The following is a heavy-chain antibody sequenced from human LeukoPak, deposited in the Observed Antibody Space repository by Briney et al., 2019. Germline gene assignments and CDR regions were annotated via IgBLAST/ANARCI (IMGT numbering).Heavy chain of an antibody. CDR3: ARDSAYCGGDCYGPFDY. V-gene: IGHV1-69*04. J-gene: IGHJ4*02. D-gene: IGHD2-21*02. CDR2: IIPILGIA. Sequence: SVKVSCKASGGTFSSYAISWVRQAPGQGLEWMGRIIPILGIANYAQKFQGRVTMTRDTSTSTVYMELSSLRSEDTAVYYCARDSAYCGGDCYGPFDYWGQGTLVTVSS. CDR1: GGTFSSYA.